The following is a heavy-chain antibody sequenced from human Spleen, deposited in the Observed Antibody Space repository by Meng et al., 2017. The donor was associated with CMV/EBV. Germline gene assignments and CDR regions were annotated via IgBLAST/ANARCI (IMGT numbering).Heavy chain of an antibody. CDR1: GYTFSDYY. Sequence: SCRASGYTFSDYYIHWVRQAPGQGLEWMGWINPNKGVTNYAQKFQGRVTMTRDTSISTAYMDLNRLRSDDTAVYYCAKSLGATRSHWGQGTLVTVSS. CDR2: INPNKGVT. D-gene: IGHD1-26*01. CDR3: AKSLGATRSH. V-gene: IGHV1-2*02. J-gene: IGHJ4*02.